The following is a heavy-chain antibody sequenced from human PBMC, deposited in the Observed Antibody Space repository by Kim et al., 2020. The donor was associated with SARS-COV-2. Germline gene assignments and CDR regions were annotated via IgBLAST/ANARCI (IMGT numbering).Heavy chain of an antibody. J-gene: IGHJ5*02. CDR2: IYHSGST. D-gene: IGHD6-13*01. V-gene: IGHV4-38-2*02. Sequence: SETLSLTCTVSGYSISSGYYWGWIRQPPGKGLEWIGSIYHSGSTYYNPSLKSRVTISVDTSKNQFSLKLSSVTAADTAVYYCARDQWVVYSSSSRVGFDPWGQGTLVTVSS. CDR1: GYSISSGYY. CDR3: ARDQWVVYSSSSRVGFDP.